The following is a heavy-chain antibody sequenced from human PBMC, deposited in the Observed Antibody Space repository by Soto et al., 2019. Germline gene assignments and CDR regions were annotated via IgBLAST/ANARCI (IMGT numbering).Heavy chain of an antibody. V-gene: IGHV3-23*01. D-gene: IGHD3-22*01. CDR3: AKLTYYYDSSGYWSGPV. CDR1: GFTFSSYA. CDR2: ISGSGGST. Sequence: GGSLRLSCAASGFTFSSYAMSWFRQAPGKGLEWVSAISGSGGSTYYADSVKGRFTISRDNSKNTLYLQMNSLGAEDTAVYCCAKLTYYYDSSGYWSGPVRGQGTLVTVSS. J-gene: IGHJ4*02.